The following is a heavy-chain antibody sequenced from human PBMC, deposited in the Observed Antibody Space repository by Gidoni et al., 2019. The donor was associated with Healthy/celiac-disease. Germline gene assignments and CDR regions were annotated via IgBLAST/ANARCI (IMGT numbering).Heavy chain of an antibody. CDR2: INPNSGGT. J-gene: IGHJ6*02. CDR1: GYTFTGYY. Sequence: QVQLVQSGAEVKKPGASVKVSCKASGYTFTGYYMHWVRQAPGQGLEWMGWINPNSGGTNYAQKFQGRVTMTRDTSISTAYMELSRLRSDDTAVYYCARQIVGARRYYYGMDVWGQGTTVTVSS. D-gene: IGHD1-26*01. V-gene: IGHV1-2*02. CDR3: ARQIVGARRYYYGMDV.